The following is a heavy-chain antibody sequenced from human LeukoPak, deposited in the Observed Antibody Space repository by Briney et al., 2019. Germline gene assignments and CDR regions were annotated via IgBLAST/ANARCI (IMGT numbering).Heavy chain of an antibody. J-gene: IGHJ3*02. CDR1: GGSISSSSYY. CDR2: IYYSGST. Sequence: SETLSLTCTVSGGSISSSSYYWGWIRQPPGKGLEWIGSIYYSGSTYYNPSLKSRVTISVDTSKNQFSLKLSSVTAADTAVYFCARGPYSYDSSGAFDIWGQGTMVAVSS. V-gene: IGHV4-39*01. D-gene: IGHD3-22*01. CDR3: ARGPYSYDSSGAFDI.